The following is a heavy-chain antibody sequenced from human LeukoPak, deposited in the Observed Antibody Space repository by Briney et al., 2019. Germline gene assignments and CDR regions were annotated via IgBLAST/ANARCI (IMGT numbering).Heavy chain of an antibody. CDR1: GGSISSSNW. CDR2: IYHSGST. CDR3: VVYGSVYGSGSYYHFDY. J-gene: IGHJ4*02. Sequence: SGTLSLTCAVSGGSISSSNWWSWVRQPPGKGLEWIGEIYHSGSTNYNPPLKSRVTISVDKSKNQFSLKLSSVTAADTAVYYCVVYGSVYGSGSYYHFDYWGQGTLVTVSS. D-gene: IGHD3-10*01. V-gene: IGHV4-4*02.